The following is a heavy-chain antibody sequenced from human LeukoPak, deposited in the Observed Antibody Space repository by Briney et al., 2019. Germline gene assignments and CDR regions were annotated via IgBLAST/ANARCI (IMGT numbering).Heavy chain of an antibody. V-gene: IGHV3-23*01. J-gene: IGHJ6*04. CDR2: ISGSGGST. Sequence: GGSLRLSCAASGFTFSSYAMSWVRPAPGHGLEWVSAISGSGGSTYYADSVKGRFTISRDNAKNSLYLQVNSLRAEDTAVYYCAELGITMSGGVWGKGTTVTISS. CDR3: AELGITMSGGV. D-gene: IGHD3-10*02. CDR1: GFTFSSYA.